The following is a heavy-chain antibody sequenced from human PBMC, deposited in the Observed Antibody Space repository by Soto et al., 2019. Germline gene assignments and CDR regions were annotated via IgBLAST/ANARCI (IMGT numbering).Heavy chain of an antibody. CDR2: INPSGGST. V-gene: IGHV1-46*01. D-gene: IGHD4-17*01. CDR1: GYTFTSYY. Sequence: ASVKVSCKASGYTFTSYYMHWVRQAPGQGLEWMGIINPSGGSTSYAQNFQGRVTMTRDTSTSTVYMDLSSLRSEDTAVYYCARDLPVTTPAWRYYYGMDVWGQGTTVTVSS. CDR3: ARDLPVTTPAWRYYYGMDV. J-gene: IGHJ6*02.